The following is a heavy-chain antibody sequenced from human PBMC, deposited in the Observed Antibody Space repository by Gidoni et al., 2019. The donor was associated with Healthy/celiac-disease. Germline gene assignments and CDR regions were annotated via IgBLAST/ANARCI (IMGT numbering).Heavy chain of an antibody. CDR2: ISYDGSNK. CDR3: ARGFNDYGDYGSGY. J-gene: IGHJ4*02. V-gene: IGHV3-30-3*01. D-gene: IGHD4-17*01. Sequence: QVQLVESGGGVVQPGRSLRLSCASSGFIFSSYAMHWVRQAPGKGLEWVAVISYDGSNKYYADSVKGRFTISRDNSKNTLYLQMNSLRAEDTAVYYCARGFNDYGDYGSGYWGQGTLVTVSS. CDR1: GFIFSSYA.